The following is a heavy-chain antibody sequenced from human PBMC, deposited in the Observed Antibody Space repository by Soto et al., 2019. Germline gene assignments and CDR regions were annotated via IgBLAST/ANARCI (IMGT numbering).Heavy chain of an antibody. J-gene: IGHJ4*02. Sequence: GGSLRLSCAASGFTFSSYGMSGVRQAAGKGLEWVSSVSGSVSTTYYADSVKGRFTISRDNSKNTLYLQMNSLRAEDTAVYYCAKSQMFYGVSKLGGWVDSWGQGTLVTVSS. CDR3: AKSQMFYGVSKLGGWVDS. CDR1: GFTFSSYG. CDR2: VSGSVSTT. D-gene: IGHD6-6*01. V-gene: IGHV3-23*01.